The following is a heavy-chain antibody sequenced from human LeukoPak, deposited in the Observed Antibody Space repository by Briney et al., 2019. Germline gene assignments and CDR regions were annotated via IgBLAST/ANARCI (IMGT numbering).Heavy chain of an antibody. CDR2: INPKSGGT. CDR3: ARPLGSLKEYWWFDP. CDR1: GDSFSDYY. V-gene: IGHV1-2*02. J-gene: IGHJ5*02. Sequence: ASVKVSCTASGDSFSDYYIHWLRQAPGQGLEWMGWINPKSGGTNYAQNFQGRVTMTRDTSSTTVYMELTRLRSDDTAVYYCARPLGSLKEYWWFDPWGQGTLVTVSS. D-gene: IGHD2/OR15-2a*01.